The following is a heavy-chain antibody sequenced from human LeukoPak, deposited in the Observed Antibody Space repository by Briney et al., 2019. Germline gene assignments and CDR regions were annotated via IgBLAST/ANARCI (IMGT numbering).Heavy chain of an antibody. Sequence: PGGSLRLSCAASGFTFRNYAMAWVRLAPGKGLEGVSALTASGSRPYYADSVKGRFTISRDNSKNTLYLQMNSLRAEDTALYYCAKETRDYSVWSRHDYWGQGNHVTVSS. CDR1: GFTFRNYA. D-gene: IGHD3-3*01. CDR2: LTASGSRP. V-gene: IGHV3-23*01. J-gene: IGHJ4*02. CDR3: AKETRDYSVWSRHDY.